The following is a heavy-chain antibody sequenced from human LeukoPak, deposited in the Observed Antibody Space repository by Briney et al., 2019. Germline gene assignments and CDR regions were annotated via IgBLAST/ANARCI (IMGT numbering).Heavy chain of an antibody. D-gene: IGHD5-18*01. V-gene: IGHV3-48*04. J-gene: IGHJ1*01. CDR1: GFTFSSYA. Sequence: GGSLRLSCAASGFTFSSYAMSWVRQAPGKGLEWVSYISSSGSTIYYADSVKGRFTISRDNAKNSLYLQMNSLRAEDTAVYYCARGVDTAMVTFIFQHWGQGTLVTVSS. CDR2: ISSSGSTI. CDR3: ARGVDTAMVTFIFQH.